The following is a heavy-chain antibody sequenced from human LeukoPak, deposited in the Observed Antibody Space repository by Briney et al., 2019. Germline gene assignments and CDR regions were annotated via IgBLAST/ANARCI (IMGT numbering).Heavy chain of an antibody. D-gene: IGHD3-10*01. Sequence: PSETLSLTCTVSGGSISSSSYYWGWIRQPPGKGLEWIGSIYYSGSTYYNPSLKSRLTMSLDKAKNQFSLTLTSVTAADTAVYYCARIYGAFDIWGQGTRVTVSS. CDR1: GGSISSSSYY. CDR2: IYYSGST. V-gene: IGHV4-39*07. CDR3: ARIYGAFDI. J-gene: IGHJ3*02.